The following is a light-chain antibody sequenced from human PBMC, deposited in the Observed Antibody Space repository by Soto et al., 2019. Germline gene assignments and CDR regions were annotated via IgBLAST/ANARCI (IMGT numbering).Light chain of an antibody. Sequence: IVMTQSPLSLPVTPGEPASISCRSSQSLLHSDGYNYLDWFLQRPGQSPQLLIYLGSSRASGVPDRFSGSGSGTDFTLKSSRVEAEDVGVYYCMQALQTPLTFGGGTKVDIK. J-gene: IGKJ4*01. CDR3: MQALQTPLT. CDR2: LGS. V-gene: IGKV2-28*01. CDR1: QSLLHSDGYNY.